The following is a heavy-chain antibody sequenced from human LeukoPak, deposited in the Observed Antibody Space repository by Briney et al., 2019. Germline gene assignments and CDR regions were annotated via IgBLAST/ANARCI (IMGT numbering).Heavy chain of an antibody. V-gene: IGHV3-49*03. CDR3: TSTDYGGNPTSFDY. D-gene: IGHD4-23*01. J-gene: IGHJ4*02. Sequence: PGGSLRLSCTASGFTFGDYAMSWFRQAPGKGLEWVGFIRSKAYGGTTEYAASVKGRFTISREDSKSIAYLQMNSLKTEDTAVYYCTSTDYGGNPTSFDYWGQGTLVTVSS. CDR1: GFTFGDYA. CDR2: IRSKAYGGTT.